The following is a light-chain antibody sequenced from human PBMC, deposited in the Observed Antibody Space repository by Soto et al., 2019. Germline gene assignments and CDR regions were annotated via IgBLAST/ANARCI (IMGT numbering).Light chain of an antibody. CDR3: LQHNTYPRT. Sequence: DIQMTQSPSSLSASIGDRVTITCQASQDIGDYLNWYQQKPGEAPKLLIYAASTLQTGVSSRFSGSGSGTEFTLTISSLHPEDFATYYCLQHNTYPRTFGQGTKVEI. CDR1: QDIGDY. CDR2: AAS. V-gene: IGKV1-17*01. J-gene: IGKJ1*01.